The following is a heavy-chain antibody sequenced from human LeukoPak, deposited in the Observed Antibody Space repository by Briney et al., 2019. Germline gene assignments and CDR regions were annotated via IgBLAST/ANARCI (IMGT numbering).Heavy chain of an antibody. V-gene: IGHV1-18*01. D-gene: IGHD3-22*01. CDR1: GYTFTSYG. CDR3: ARGDSSGYSYYYYGMDV. CDR2: ISAYNGNT. J-gene: IGHJ6*02. Sequence: GASVKVSCKASGYTFTSYGISWVRQAPGQGLEWMGWISAYNGNTNYAQKLQGRVTMTTDTSTSTAYMELRSLRSEDTAVYYCARGDSSGYSYYYYGMDVWGQGTTVTVSS.